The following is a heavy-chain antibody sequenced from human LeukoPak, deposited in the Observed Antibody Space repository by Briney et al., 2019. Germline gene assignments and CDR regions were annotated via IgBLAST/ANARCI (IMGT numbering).Heavy chain of an antibody. D-gene: IGHD5-18*01. CDR3: ARDRGYSYGPFDY. Sequence: GRSLRLSCAASGFTFSSYAMHWVRQAPGKGLEWVAVISYDGSNKYYADSVKGRFTISRDNSKNTLYLQMNSLRAEDTAVYYCARDRGYSYGPFDYWGQGNPGHRLL. V-gene: IGHV3-30*04. CDR2: ISYDGSNK. J-gene: IGHJ4*02. CDR1: GFTFSSYA.